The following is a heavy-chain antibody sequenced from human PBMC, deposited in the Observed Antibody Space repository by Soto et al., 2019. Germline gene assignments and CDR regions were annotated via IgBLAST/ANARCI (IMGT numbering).Heavy chain of an antibody. CDR1: GYTFTSYY. CDR3: ARDDYGDYADDWYFDL. V-gene: IGHV1-46*03. Sequence: ASVKVSCKASGYTFTSYYMHWVRQAPGQGLEWMGIINPSGGSTSYAQKFQGRVTMTRDTSTSTVYMELSSLRSEDTAVYYCARDDYGDYADDWYFDLWGRGTLVTVSS. D-gene: IGHD4-17*01. CDR2: INPSGGST. J-gene: IGHJ2*01.